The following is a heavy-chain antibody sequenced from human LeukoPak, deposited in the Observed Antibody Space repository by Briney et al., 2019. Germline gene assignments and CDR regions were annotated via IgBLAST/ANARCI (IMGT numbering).Heavy chain of an antibody. D-gene: IGHD1-26*01. CDR1: GFTFSGSA. V-gene: IGHV3-73*01. CDR2: IRSKANSYAT. J-gene: IGHJ3*02. CDR3: TRPIVGATVFDI. Sequence: GGSLRLSCAASGFTFSGSAMHWVRQASGKGLEWVGRIRSKANSYATAYAAAVKARFTISRDDSKDTAYLQMNSLKTEDTAVYYCTRPIVGATVFDIWGQGTMVTVSS.